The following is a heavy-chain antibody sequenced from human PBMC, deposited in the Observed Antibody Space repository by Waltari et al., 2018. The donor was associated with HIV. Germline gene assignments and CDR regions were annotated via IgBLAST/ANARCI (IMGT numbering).Heavy chain of an antibody. CDR1: GFTFGACA. V-gene: IGHV3-49*03. D-gene: IGHD5-12*01. Sequence: EVQLVESGGGLVQPGRSLRLACTASGFTFGACAMSWFRQAPGKGLEWVGFIRSKAYGGKTEYAASVKGRFTISRDDSKSIAYLQMNSLKTEDTAVYYCTPPAGNGGYVFDYWGQGTLVTVSS. CDR2: IRSKAYGGKT. CDR3: TPPAGNGGYVFDY. J-gene: IGHJ4*02.